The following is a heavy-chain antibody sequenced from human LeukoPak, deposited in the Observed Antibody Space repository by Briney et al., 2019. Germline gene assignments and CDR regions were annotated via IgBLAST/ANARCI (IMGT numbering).Heavy chain of an antibody. CDR3: ARDPSGWQTHFDY. Sequence: PSETLSLTCTVSGGSISSYYWSWIRQPPGKGLEWIGYIYYSGSTNYNPSLKSRVTISVDTSKNQFSLKLSSVTAADTAVYYCARDPSGWQTHFDYWGQGTLVTVSS. V-gene: IGHV4-59*01. CDR1: GGSISSYY. J-gene: IGHJ4*02. D-gene: IGHD6-19*01. CDR2: IYYSGST.